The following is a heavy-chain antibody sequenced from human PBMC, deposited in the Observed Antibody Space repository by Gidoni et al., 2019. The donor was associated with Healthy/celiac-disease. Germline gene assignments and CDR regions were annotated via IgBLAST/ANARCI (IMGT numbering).Heavy chain of an antibody. V-gene: IGHV5-51*01. Sequence: EVQLVQSGAEAKKLGGPLNNYCTVSVNSFTSYWTGWVRQIPGKGLEWMGIIYPGESDTRNSPSFQGQVTISADKSISTAYLQLSSLKASDTAMYYCAGWYYDFLKDYYYYYMDVWGKGTTVTVSS. CDR1: VNSFTSYW. J-gene: IGHJ6*03. CDR3: AGWYYDFLKDYYYYYMDV. D-gene: IGHD3-3*01. CDR2: IYPGESDT.